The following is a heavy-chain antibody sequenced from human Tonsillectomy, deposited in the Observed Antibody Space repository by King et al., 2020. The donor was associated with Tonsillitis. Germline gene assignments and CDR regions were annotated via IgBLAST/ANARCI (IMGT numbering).Heavy chain of an antibody. D-gene: IGHD3-10*01. CDR3: ARGIWFGELLPPYFDY. Sequence: VQLVESGGGLVQPGGSLRLSCAASGFTFSSYSMNWVRQAPGKGLEWVSYISSSSSTIYYADSVKGRFTISRDNAKNSLYLQMNSLRDEDTAVYYCARGIWFGELLPPYFDYWGQGTLVTVSS. CDR1: GFTFSSYS. CDR2: ISSSSSTI. V-gene: IGHV3-48*02. J-gene: IGHJ4*02.